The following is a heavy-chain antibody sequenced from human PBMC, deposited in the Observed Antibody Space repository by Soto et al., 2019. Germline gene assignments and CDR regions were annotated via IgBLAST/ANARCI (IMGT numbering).Heavy chain of an antibody. Sequence: QVQMVQSGAEVKKPGASVKVSCKASGYTFTSYGISWVRQAPGQGLEWMGWISAYNGNTNYAQKLQGRVTMTTDTSTSTAYMELRSLRSDDTAVYYCARDRVVVVLAAIDFPSNPGPLNDYWGQGTLVTVSS. CDR2: ISAYNGNT. J-gene: IGHJ4*02. D-gene: IGHD2-2*01. CDR3: ARDRVVVVLAAIDFPSNPGPLNDY. V-gene: IGHV1-18*01. CDR1: GYTFTSYG.